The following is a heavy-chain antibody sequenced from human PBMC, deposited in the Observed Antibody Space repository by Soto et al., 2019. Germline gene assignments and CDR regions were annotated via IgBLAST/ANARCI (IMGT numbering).Heavy chain of an antibody. J-gene: IGHJ6*02. CDR2: IYYSGST. CDR3: ARDSIVATSGYYYYGMDV. D-gene: IGHD5-12*01. V-gene: IGHV4-61*01. CDR1: GGSVSSGSYY. Sequence: SETLSLTCTVSGGSVSSGSYYWSWIRQPPGKGLEWIGYIYYSGSTNYNPSLKSRVTITVDTSKNQFSLKLSSVTAADMAVYYCARDSIVATSGYYYYGMDVWGQGTTVT.